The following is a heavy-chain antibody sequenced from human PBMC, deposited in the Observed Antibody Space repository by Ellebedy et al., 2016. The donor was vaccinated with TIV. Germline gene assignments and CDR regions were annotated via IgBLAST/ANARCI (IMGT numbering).Heavy chain of an antibody. CDR1: EFTFFNAW. V-gene: IGHV3-15*01. D-gene: IGHD1-26*01. CDR2: IKSITDGGES. CDR3: TTDTWDPAS. Sequence: GGSLRLSXTASEFTFFNAWMNWVRQAPGKGLEWVGLIKSITDGGESDYAAPVKGRFTISRDDSKNTLYLQMNSLKTEDTAVYYCTTDTWDPASWGQGTLVTVSS. J-gene: IGHJ5*02.